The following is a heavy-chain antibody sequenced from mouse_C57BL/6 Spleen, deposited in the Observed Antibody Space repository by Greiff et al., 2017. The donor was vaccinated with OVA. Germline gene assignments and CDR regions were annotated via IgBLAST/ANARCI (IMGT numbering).Heavy chain of an antibody. CDR1: GFSLTSYG. Sequence: QVQLQQSGPGLVAPSQSLSITCTVSGFSLTSYGVHWVRQPPGKGLEWLVVIWSDGSTTYNSALKSRLSISKDNSKSQVFLKMNSLQTDDTAMYYWASDGYYSYYAMDYWGQGTSVTVSS. CDR2: IWSDGST. CDR3: ASDGYYSYYAMDY. J-gene: IGHJ4*01. V-gene: IGHV2-6*03. D-gene: IGHD2-3*01.